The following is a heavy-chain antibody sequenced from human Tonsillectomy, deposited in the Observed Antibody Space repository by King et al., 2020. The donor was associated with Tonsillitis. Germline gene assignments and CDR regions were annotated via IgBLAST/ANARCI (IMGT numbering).Heavy chain of an antibody. CDR1: GYIFTNFG. J-gene: IGHJ4*02. D-gene: IGHD1-1*01. Sequence: QLVQSGAEVKKPGASVKVSCKASGYIFTNFGITWVRQAPGQGLEWMGWISVYHGNTDYAQKLQGRVSMTTDTSTNTAYMELRSLTSDDTAVYFCAREFIANCELGYWGQGTLVTVSS. CDR3: AREFIANCELGY. V-gene: IGHV1-18*04. CDR2: ISVYHGNT.